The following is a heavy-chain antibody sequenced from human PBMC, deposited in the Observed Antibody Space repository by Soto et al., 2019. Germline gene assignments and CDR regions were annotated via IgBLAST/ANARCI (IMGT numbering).Heavy chain of an antibody. J-gene: IGHJ6*02. D-gene: IGHD6-13*01. CDR1: GFTFSSYG. Sequence: GGSLRLSCAASGFTFSSYGMHWVRQAPGKGLEWVAVIWYDGSNKYYADSVKGRFTISRDNSKNTLYLQMNSLRAEDTAVYYCARDFLPGIAAAGTYGMDVWGQGTTVTVSS. CDR2: IWYDGSNK. V-gene: IGHV3-33*01. CDR3: ARDFLPGIAAAGTYGMDV.